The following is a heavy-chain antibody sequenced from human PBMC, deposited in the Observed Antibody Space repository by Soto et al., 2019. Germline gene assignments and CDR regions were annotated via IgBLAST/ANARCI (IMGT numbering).Heavy chain of an antibody. J-gene: IGHJ4*02. CDR2: IYYSGST. V-gene: IGHV4-59*01. CDR3: ARASYDYGDSSAPAAGYYLDY. D-gene: IGHD4-17*01. Sequence: SETLSLTCTVSGGSISSYYWSWIRQPPGKGLEWIGYIYYSGSTNYNPSLKIRVTISVDTSKNQFSLKLSSVTAADTAVYYCARASYDYGDSSAPAAGYYLDYWGQGTLVTISS. CDR1: GGSISSYY.